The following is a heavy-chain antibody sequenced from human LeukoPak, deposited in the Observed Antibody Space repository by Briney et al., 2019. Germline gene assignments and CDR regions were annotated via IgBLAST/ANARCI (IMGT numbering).Heavy chain of an antibody. V-gene: IGHV2-70*11. CDR3: TRTTADTGFGGKSVIDY. Sequence: SRPAPVKPSQTLTLTCTFSGFSLNTGGMCVSWIRQPPGQALVWLARIDWDGDKSYSTSLKTRLKISKDTSKNQVVLTMTNMDPVDTATYFCTRTTADTGFGGKSVIDYWGQGTLVTVSS. CDR1: GFSLNTGGMC. CDR2: IDWDGDK. D-gene: IGHD4-23*01. J-gene: IGHJ4*02.